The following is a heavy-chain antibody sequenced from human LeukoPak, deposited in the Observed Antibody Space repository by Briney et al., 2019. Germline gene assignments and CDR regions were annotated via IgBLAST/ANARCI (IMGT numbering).Heavy chain of an antibody. CDR2: ISGSGGST. D-gene: IGHD5-12*01. CDR3: AKVGGYDQDYYYYYMDV. Sequence: WGSLRLSCAASGLTFSSYAMSWVRQAPGKGLEWVSAISGSGGSTYYADSVKGRFTISRDNSKNTLYLQMNSLRAEDTAVYYCAKVGGYDQDYYYYYMDVWGKGTTVTVSS. CDR1: GLTFSSYA. V-gene: IGHV3-23*01. J-gene: IGHJ6*03.